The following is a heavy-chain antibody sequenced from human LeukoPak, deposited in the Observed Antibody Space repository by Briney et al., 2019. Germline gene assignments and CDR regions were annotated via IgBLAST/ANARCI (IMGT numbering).Heavy chain of an antibody. J-gene: IGHJ6*02. CDR1: GFTFSSNY. CDR2: IYSGGST. CDR3: ASCLGGSCYSDYYYYGMDV. V-gene: IGHV3-53*01. Sequence: PGGSLRLSCAASGFTFSSNYMSWVRQAPGKGLEWVSVIYSGGSTYYADSVKGRFTISRDNSKNTLCLQMNSLRAEDTAVYYCASCLGGSCYSDYYYYGMDVWGQGTTVTVS. D-gene: IGHD2-15*01.